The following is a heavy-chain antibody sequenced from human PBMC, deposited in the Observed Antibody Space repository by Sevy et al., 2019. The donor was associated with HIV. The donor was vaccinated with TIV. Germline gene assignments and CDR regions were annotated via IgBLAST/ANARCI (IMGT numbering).Heavy chain of an antibody. J-gene: IGHJ4*02. CDR2: IKQDGSQK. D-gene: IGHD1-26*01. CDR1: AFTFSRYW. Sequence: GVSLRLSCAASAFTFSRYWMGWVRQAPGKGLEWVANIKQDGSQKYYVDSVKGRFTISRDNAKNSLYLQMNSLRAEDTAVYYCARDSGNYYFNYWGQGALVTVSS. CDR3: ARDSGNYYFNY. V-gene: IGHV3-7*01.